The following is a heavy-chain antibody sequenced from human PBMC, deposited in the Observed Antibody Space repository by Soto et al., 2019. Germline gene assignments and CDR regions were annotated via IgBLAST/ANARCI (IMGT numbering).Heavy chain of an antibody. Sequence: SETLSLTCAVYGGSFSGYYWSWIRQPPGKGLEWIGEINHSGSTNYNPSLKSRVTISVDTSKNQFSLKLSSVTAADTAVYYCARVQRGSYPDYWGLGTLVTVSS. D-gene: IGHD1-26*01. CDR2: INHSGST. CDR3: ARVQRGSYPDY. CDR1: GGSFSGYY. J-gene: IGHJ4*02. V-gene: IGHV4-34*01.